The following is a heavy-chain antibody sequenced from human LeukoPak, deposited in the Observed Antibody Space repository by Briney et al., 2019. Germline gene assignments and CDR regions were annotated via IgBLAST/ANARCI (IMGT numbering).Heavy chain of an antibody. J-gene: IGHJ4*01. CDR2: IWYDGRRI. Sequence: GGSLRLSCAASGFTFSNAYMNWVRQAPGKGLEWVAVIWYDGRRIHYADSVRGRFTISRDNSKNTLYLEMNSLRAEDTAVYYCARMTAADGQAYFDYWGQGTFVTVSS. CDR1: GFTFSNAY. D-gene: IGHD6-13*01. CDR3: ARMTAADGQAYFDY. V-gene: IGHV3-33*08.